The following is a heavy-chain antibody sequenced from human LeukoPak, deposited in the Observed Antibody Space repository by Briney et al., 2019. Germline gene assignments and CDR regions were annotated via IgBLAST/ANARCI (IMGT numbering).Heavy chain of an antibody. CDR1: GGTFSSYA. CDR2: IIPIFGIA. CDR3: ARARAPYYYDSSGSF. J-gene: IGHJ3*01. Sequence: GASVKVFCKASGGTFSSYAISWVRQAPGQGLEWMGRIIPIFGIANYAQKFQGRVTITADKSTSTAYMELSSLRSEDTAVYYCARARAPYYYDSSGSFWGQGTMVTVSS. V-gene: IGHV1-69*04. D-gene: IGHD3-22*01.